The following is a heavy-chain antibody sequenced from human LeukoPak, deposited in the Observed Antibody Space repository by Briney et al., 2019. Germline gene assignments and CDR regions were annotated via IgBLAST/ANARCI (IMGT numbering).Heavy chain of an antibody. V-gene: IGHV3-66*02. CDR1: GFTVSSNY. CDR2: IYSGGST. J-gene: IGHJ6*02. CDR3: ARDPGYSYGSYYGMDV. Sequence: GGSLRLSCAASGFTVSSNYMGWVRQAPGKGLEGVSVIYSGGSTYYADSVKGRFTISRDNSKNTLYLQMNSLRAEDTAVYYCARDPGYSYGSYYGMDVWGQGTTVTVSS. D-gene: IGHD5-18*01.